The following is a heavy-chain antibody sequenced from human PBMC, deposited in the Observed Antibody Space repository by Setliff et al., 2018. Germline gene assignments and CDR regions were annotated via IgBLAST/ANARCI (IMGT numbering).Heavy chain of an antibody. Sequence: PSETLSLTCTVSGDSISSRRNYWGWFRQPAGKELEWIGQIYTSWSTNYNPSLKSRVTISLDTSNNPFSLKLTSMTAADTAVYYCAKGGGRYHSDSWGQGILVTVSS. CDR3: AKGGGRYHSDS. CDR2: IYTSWST. CDR1: GDSISSRRNY. D-gene: IGHD1-1*01. J-gene: IGHJ4*02. V-gene: IGHV4-61*09.